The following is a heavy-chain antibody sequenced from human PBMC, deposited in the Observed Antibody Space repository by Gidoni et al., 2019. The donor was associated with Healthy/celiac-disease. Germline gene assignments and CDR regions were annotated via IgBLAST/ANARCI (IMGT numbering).Heavy chain of an antibody. CDR3: ARAEGYYDSSGYYLDY. J-gene: IGHJ4*02. V-gene: IGHV3-33*01. CDR2: IWYDGSNK. CDR1: GFTFSSYG. Sequence: QVQLVESGGGVVQPGRSLRLSCEASGFTFSSYGMHWVRQAPGKGLEWVAVIWYDGSNKYYADSGKGRFTISRDNSKNTLYLQMNSLRAEDTAVYYCARAEGYYDSSGYYLDYWGQGTLVTVSS. D-gene: IGHD3-22*01.